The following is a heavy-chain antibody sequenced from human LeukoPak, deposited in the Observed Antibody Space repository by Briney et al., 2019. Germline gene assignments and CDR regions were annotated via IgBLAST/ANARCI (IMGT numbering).Heavy chain of an antibody. D-gene: IGHD3-22*01. J-gene: IGHJ4*02. CDR3: ARDPVLRYYDSSGTRVDY. V-gene: IGHV3-21*01. CDR1: GFTFSSYS. CDR2: ISSSSSYI. Sequence: TGGSLRLSCAASGFTFSSYSMNWVRQAPGKGLEWVSSISSSSSYIYYADSVKGRFTISRDNAKNSLYLQMNSLSAEDTAVYYCARDPVLRYYDSSGTRVDYWGQGTLVTVSS.